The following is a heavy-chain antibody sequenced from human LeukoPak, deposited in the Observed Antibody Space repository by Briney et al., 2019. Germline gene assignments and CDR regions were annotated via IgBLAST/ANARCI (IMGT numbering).Heavy chain of an antibody. CDR1: GGSISSSNYY. Sequence: PSETLSLTCTVSGGSISSSNYYWNWIRQPAGKGLEWIGRIYTSGSTNYNPSLRSRVTISVDTSKNQFSLKLSSVTAADTAVYYCARGLWFGDENPPYFDYWGQGTLATVSS. D-gene: IGHD3-10*01. V-gene: IGHV4-61*02. CDR2: IYTSGST. J-gene: IGHJ4*02. CDR3: ARGLWFGDENPPYFDY.